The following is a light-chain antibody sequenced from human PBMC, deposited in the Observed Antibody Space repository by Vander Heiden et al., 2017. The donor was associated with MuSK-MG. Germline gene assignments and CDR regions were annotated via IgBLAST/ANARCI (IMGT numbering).Light chain of an antibody. CDR1: NIGSKS. CDR2: EVS. Sequence: SYVLTQPPSASVAPGQTARITCGGNNIGSKSVHWYQQKPGQAPVLGVDEVSDRPSGIPERFAGYTSGNKDKPKTPMVEARDGADDDGQAQASRSELGGVGGG. J-gene: IGLJ7*01. CDR3: QAQASRSELGG. V-gene: IGLV3-21*02.